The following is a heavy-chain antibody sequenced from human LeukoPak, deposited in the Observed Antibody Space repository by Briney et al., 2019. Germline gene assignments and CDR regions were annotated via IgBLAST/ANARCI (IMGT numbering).Heavy chain of an antibody. J-gene: IGHJ4*02. D-gene: IGHD3-9*01. CDR2: ISGSGGST. CDR3: AKALLTVFLTGSTPFDY. CDR1: GFTFSSYA. V-gene: IGHV3-23*01. Sequence: GGSLRLSCAASGFTFSSYAMSWVRQAPGKGLEWVSAISGSGGSTYYADSVKGRFTISRDNSKNTLYLQMNGLRAEDTAVYYCAKALLTVFLTGSTPFDYWGQGTLVTVSS.